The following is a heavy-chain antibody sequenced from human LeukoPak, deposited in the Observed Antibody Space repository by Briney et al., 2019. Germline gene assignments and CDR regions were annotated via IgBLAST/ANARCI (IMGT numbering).Heavy chain of an antibody. V-gene: IGHV1-46*01. CDR3: ARGYPLDWNYFDY. CDR1: GYTFTNYY. CDR2: INPSDGST. Sequence: GASVKVSCKASGYTFTNYYVHWVRQAPGQGLEWVGIINPSDGSTSCGQKFQGRVTMTRDTSTSTVYTELSSLRSEDTAVYYCARGYPLDWNYFDYWGQGTLVTVSS. D-gene: IGHD3/OR15-3a*01. J-gene: IGHJ4*02.